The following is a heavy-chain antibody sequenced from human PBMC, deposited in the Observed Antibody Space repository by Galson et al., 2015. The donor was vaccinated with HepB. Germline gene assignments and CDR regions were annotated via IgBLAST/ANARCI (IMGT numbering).Heavy chain of an antibody. D-gene: IGHD3-9*01. V-gene: IGHV3-30*18. CDR1: GFTFSSYG. CDR3: AKGGQYDILTSSGDY. J-gene: IGHJ4*02. Sequence: SLRLSCAASGFTFSSYGMHWVRQAPGKGLEWVAVISYDGSNKYYADSVKGRFTISRDNSKNTLYLQMNSLRAEDTAVYYCAKGGQYDILTSSGDYWGQGTLVTVSS. CDR2: ISYDGSNK.